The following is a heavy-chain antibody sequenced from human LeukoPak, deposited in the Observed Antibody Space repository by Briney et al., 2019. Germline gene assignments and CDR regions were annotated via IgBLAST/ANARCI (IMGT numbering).Heavy chain of an antibody. Sequence: ASVKVSCKASGYTFTSYYMHWVRQAPGQGLEWMGIINPSGGSTSYAQKSQGRVTVTRDTSTSTVYMELSSLRSEDTAVYYCARGIVGATPAFDIWGQGTMVTVSS. J-gene: IGHJ3*02. D-gene: IGHD1-26*01. CDR1: GYTFTSYY. CDR2: INPSGGST. V-gene: IGHV1-46*03. CDR3: ARGIVGATPAFDI.